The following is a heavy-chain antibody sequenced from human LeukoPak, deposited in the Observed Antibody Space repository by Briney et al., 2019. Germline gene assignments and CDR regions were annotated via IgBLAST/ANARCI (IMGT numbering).Heavy chain of an antibody. V-gene: IGHV4-59*02. CDR1: GASVSNYY. J-gene: IGHJ6*03. CDR2: IYHSGSTNSATT. Sequence: SETLSLTCSVSGASVSNYYWTWIRQPPGKGLEWIGSIYHSGSTNSATTNYNPSLKSRVTISVDTSKNQFSLSLTSVTATDTAVYYCAREGSSTSRSLYYYYMDVWGKGTTVTVSS. D-gene: IGHD2-2*01. CDR3: AREGSSTSRSLYYYYMDV.